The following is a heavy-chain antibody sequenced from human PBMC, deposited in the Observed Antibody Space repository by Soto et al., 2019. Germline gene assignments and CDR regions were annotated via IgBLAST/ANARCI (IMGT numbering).Heavy chain of an antibody. CDR1: GGFVSSGSYY. CDR2: MSHSGGT. V-gene: IGHV4-34*01. Sequence: QVQLQQWGAGLLKPSETLSLTCAVYGGFVSSGSYYWSWIRQPPGKGLEWIGEMSHSGGTHFNPYSKSRVTISVDTSKNQFSLKMGSVTAADTALYYCARVERGTATTVVDAFDIWGPGTMVTVSS. J-gene: IGHJ3*02. CDR3: ARVERGTATTVVDAFDI. D-gene: IGHD1-1*01.